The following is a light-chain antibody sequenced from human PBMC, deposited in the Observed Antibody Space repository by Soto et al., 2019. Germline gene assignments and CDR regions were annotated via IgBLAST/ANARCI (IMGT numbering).Light chain of an antibody. J-gene: IGKJ5*01. Sequence: EIVLTQSPATLSLSPGERATLSCRASQSVSSYLAWYQQKPGQAPRLVIYGASTRATGIPERFSGSGSGTEFTLTISSLEPEDSAVYYCQQRHMWPITFGQGTRLEIK. CDR2: GAS. CDR1: QSVSSY. V-gene: IGKV3-11*01. CDR3: QQRHMWPIT.